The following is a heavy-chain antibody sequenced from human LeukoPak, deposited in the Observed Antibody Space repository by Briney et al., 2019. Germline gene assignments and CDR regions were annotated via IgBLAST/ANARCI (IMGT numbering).Heavy chain of an antibody. J-gene: IGHJ4*02. Sequence: GGSLRLSCAASGFTFSTYWMHWVRQAPGKGLVWVSRINSDGSSTSYADSVKGRFTISRDNAKNTLYLQMNSLRVEYTGVYYCAREVATFDYWGQGTLVPVSS. D-gene: IGHD5-12*01. CDR3: AREVATFDY. CDR1: GFTFSTYW. CDR2: INSDGSST. V-gene: IGHV3-74*01.